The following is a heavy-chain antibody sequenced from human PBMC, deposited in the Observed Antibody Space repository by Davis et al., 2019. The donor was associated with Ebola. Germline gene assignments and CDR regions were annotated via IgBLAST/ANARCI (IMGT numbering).Heavy chain of an antibody. J-gene: IGHJ6*02. CDR2: INSDGSST. V-gene: IGHV3-74*01. CDR1: GFTFSSYW. D-gene: IGHD6-13*01. CDR3: AKHSSSWYLGSPYGMDV. Sequence: PGGSLRLSCAASGFTFSSYWMHWVRQAPGKGLVWVSRINSDGSSTSYADSVKGRFTISRDNAKNTLYLQMNSLRAEDTAVYYCAKHSSSWYLGSPYGMDVWGQGTTVTVSS.